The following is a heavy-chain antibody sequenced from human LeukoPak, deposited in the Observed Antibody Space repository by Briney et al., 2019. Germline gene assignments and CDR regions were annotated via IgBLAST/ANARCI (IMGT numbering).Heavy chain of an antibody. CDR3: ARDSVRFWEWFRQPYYYYYMDV. CDR2: INPNSGGT. D-gene: IGHD3-3*01. CDR1: GYTFTGDY. J-gene: IGHJ6*03. V-gene: IGHV1-2*02. Sequence: ASVKVSCKASGYTFTGDYMHWVRQSPGQGLEWMGWINPNSGGTNYAQKFQGRVTMTRDTSISTAYMELSGLRSDDTPVYYCARDSVRFWEWFRQPYYYYYMDVWGKGTTVTVSS.